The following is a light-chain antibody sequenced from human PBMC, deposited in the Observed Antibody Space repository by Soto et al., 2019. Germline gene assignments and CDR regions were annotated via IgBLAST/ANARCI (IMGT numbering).Light chain of an antibody. CDR2: EVS. V-gene: IGLV2-14*01. CDR3: SSYTITNTLL. Sequence: QSALTQPASVSGSPGQSITISCTGTSSDVGGYKYVSWYQQHPGKAPKLMIFEVSNRPSGVSNRFSGSKSGNTASLTISGLQAEDEADYYCSSYTITNTLLFGGGTKLTVL. CDR1: SSDVGGYKY. J-gene: IGLJ2*01.